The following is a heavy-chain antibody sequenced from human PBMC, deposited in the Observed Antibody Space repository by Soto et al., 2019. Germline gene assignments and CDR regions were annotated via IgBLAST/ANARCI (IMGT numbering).Heavy chain of an antibody. CDR1: GFTFSSYG. Sequence: QVQLVESGGGVVQPGRSLRLSCAASGFTFSSYGIHWVRQAPGKGLEWVAVIWYDGSNKYYADSGKGRFTISRDNSKNTRYLQMNSLRAEDTALYYCARVGYGDYPLDYWGQGTLVTVSS. CDR2: IWYDGSNK. J-gene: IGHJ4*02. CDR3: ARVGYGDYPLDY. V-gene: IGHV3-33*01. D-gene: IGHD4-17*01.